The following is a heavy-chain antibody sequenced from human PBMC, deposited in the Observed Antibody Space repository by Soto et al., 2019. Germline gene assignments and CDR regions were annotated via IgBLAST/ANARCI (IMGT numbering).Heavy chain of an antibody. CDR1: GGSFSGYY. V-gene: IGHV4-34*01. Sequence: VQLQQWGAGLLKPSETLSLTCAVYGGSFSGYYWSWIRQPPGKGLEWIGEINHSGSTNYNPSLKSRVTISVDTSKNQFSLKLSSVTAADTAVYYCARVSIAAAGYFDYWGQGTLVTVSS. CDR3: ARVSIAAAGYFDY. D-gene: IGHD6-13*01. J-gene: IGHJ4*02. CDR2: INHSGST.